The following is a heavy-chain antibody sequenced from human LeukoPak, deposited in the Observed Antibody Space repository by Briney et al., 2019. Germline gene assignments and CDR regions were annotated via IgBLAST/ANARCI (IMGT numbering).Heavy chain of an antibody. CDR1: GGSISGGGYY. D-gene: IGHD4-23*01. CDR2: IYYSGST. V-gene: IGHV4-31*03. J-gene: IGHJ6*03. CDR3: ARGYGGNGYYYYYYMDV. Sequence: SQTLSLTCTVSGGSISGGGYYWSWIRQHPGKGLEWIGYIYYSGSTYYNPSLKSRVTISVDTSKNQFSLKLSSVTAADTAVYYCARGYGGNGYYYYYYMDVWGKGTTVTVSS.